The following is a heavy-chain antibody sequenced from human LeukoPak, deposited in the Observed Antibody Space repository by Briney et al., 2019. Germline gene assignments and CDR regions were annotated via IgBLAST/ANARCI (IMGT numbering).Heavy chain of an antibody. J-gene: IGHJ6*03. CDR1: GYTFTGYY. V-gene: IGHV1-2*02. D-gene: IGHD1-26*01. CDR3: VVDTELPYYYYYMDV. CDR2: INPNSGGT. Sequence: VASVKVSCKASGYTFTGYYMHWVRQAPGQGLEWMGWINPNSGGTNYAQKFQGRVTMTRDTSISTAYMELSRLRSDDTAVYYCVVDTELPYYYYYMDVWGKGTTVTISS.